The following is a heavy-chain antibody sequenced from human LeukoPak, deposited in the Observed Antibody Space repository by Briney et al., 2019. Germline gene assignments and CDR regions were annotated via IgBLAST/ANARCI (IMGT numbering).Heavy chain of an antibody. D-gene: IGHD4-17*01. V-gene: IGHV3-53*01. CDR2: IYSGGTT. CDR3: ASRSGGDYPYDY. J-gene: IGHJ4*02. CDR1: GFAVSSNH. Sequence: GGSLRLSCAASGFAVSSNHMNWVRQAPGKGLEWVSVIYSGGTTKYADSVKGRFTISRDNSKNTLYLQMNSLRVEDTALYYCASRSGGDYPYDYWGQGTLVTVSS.